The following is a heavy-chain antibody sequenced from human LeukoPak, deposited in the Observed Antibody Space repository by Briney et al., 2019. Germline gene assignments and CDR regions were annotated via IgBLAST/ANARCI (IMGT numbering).Heavy chain of an antibody. CDR1: GFTFSSYG. J-gene: IGHJ4*02. CDR2: ISYDGSNK. Sequence: PGGSLRLSCAASGFTFSSYGMHWVRQAPGKGLEWVAVISYDGSNKYYADSVKGRFTISRDNSKNTLYLQMNSLRAEDTAVYYCARDPRFYGSGSQLDYWGQGTLVTVSS. CDR3: ARDPRFYGSGSQLDY. D-gene: IGHD3-10*01. V-gene: IGHV3-30*03.